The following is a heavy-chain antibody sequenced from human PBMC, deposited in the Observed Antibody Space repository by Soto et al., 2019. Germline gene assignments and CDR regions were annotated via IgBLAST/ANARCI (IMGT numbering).Heavy chain of an antibody. Sequence: QVQLVESGGGVVQPGRSLRLSCAASGFTLSSYAMHWVRQAPGKGLEWVAVISYDGSNKYYADSVKGRFTISRDNSKNTLYLQMNSLRAEDTAVYYCAPAAAANSVSWGQGTLVTVSS. J-gene: IGHJ5*02. CDR3: APAAAANSVS. CDR1: GFTLSSYA. D-gene: IGHD6-13*01. CDR2: ISYDGSNK. V-gene: IGHV3-30-3*01.